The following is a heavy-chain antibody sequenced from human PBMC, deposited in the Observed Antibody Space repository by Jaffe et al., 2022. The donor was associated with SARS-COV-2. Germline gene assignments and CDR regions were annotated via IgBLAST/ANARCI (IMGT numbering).Heavy chain of an antibody. CDR2: IYYSGST. J-gene: IGHJ2*01. D-gene: IGHD1-26*01. Sequence: QLQLQESGPGLVKPSETLSLTCTVSGGSISSSSYYWGWIRQPPGKGLEWIGSIYYSGSTYYNPSLKSRVTISVDTSKNQFSLKLSSVTAADTAVYYCASQTPRPVIGGLWGYFDLWGRGTLVTVSS. CDR1: GGSISSSSYY. V-gene: IGHV4-39*01. CDR3: ASQTPRPVIGGLWGYFDL.